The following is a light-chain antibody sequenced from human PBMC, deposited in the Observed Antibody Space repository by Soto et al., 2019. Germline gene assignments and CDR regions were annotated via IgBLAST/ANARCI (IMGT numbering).Light chain of an antibody. CDR2: WAS. CDR1: QSVLYSSNNKNY. Sequence: DIVMTQSPDSLAVSLGERATINCKSSQSVLYSSNNKNYLAWHQQKPGQPPKLLIYWASTRESGVPDRFSGSGSGTDFTLTISSRQAEDVAVYYCQQYYSTPLYTFGQGTKLEIK. J-gene: IGKJ2*01. V-gene: IGKV4-1*01. CDR3: QQYYSTPLYT.